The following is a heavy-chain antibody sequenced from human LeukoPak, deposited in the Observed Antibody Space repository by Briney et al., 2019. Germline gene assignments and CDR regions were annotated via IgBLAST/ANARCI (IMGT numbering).Heavy chain of an antibody. J-gene: IGHJ4*02. CDR3: ASIGDSTDNIPFDY. V-gene: IGHV3-53*01. CDR2: IYSGGST. Sequence: GGSLRLSCAASGFTVSTTYMNWVRQAPGKGLEWVSVIYSGGSTYYSDSVKGRFTICRDNSKNTLYLQMNSLRAEDTAVYYCASIGDSTDNIPFDYWGQGTLVTVSS. CDR1: GFTVSTTY. D-gene: IGHD5-18*01.